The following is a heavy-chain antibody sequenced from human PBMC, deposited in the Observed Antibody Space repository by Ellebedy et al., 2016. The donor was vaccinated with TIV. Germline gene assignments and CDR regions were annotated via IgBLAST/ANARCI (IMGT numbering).Heavy chain of an antibody. V-gene: IGHV3-11*04. CDR2: ISTTI. Sequence: GESLKISCAASGFTFSDYYMSWIRQAPGKGLEWVSYISTTIYYADSVKGRFTISRDNAKNSLYLQMNSLRAEDTAVYYCARGRHQDYWGQGTLVTVSS. J-gene: IGHJ4*02. CDR1: GFTFSDYY. CDR3: ARGRHQDY.